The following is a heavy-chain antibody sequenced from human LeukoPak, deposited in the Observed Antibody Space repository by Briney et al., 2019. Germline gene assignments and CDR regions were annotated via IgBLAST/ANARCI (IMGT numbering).Heavy chain of an antibody. D-gene: IGHD6-6*01. J-gene: IGHJ4*02. CDR1: GFTFSSYS. Sequence: GGSLRLSCAASGFTFSSYSMNWVRQAPGKGLEWVSSISSSSSYIYYADSVKGRFTISRDNAKNSLYLQMNSLRAEDTAVYYCAKHAASIAARSYFDYWGQGTLVTVSS. CDR2: ISSSSSYI. CDR3: AKHAASIAARSYFDY. V-gene: IGHV3-21*01.